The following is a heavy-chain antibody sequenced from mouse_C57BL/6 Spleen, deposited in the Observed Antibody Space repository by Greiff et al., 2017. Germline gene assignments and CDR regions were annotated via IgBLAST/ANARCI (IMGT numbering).Heavy chain of an antibody. CDR3: ARSRYGRYDMDY. CDR1: GYTFTSYW. CDR2: IDPSDSYT. J-gene: IGHJ4*01. V-gene: IGHV1-50*01. D-gene: IGHD1-1*02. Sequence: VKPGASVKLSRRASGYTFTSYWMQWLKQRSGQGLEWIGEIDPSDSYTNYNQKFKGKAKLTVDTSSSTAYMQLSSLTSEDSAVYYCARSRYGRYDMDYWGQGTSVTVSS.